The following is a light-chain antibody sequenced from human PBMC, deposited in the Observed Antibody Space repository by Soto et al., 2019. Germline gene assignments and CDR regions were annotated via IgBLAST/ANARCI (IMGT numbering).Light chain of an antibody. CDR3: QQYNSYSPPT. Sequence: DIQMTQSPSTLSASVGDRVTITCRASQRISSWLAWYQHKPWKAPMLLIYAASSLESGVPSRFSGSGSGTEFTLTISSLQPDDFATYYCQQYNSYSPPTFGQGTKLEIK. J-gene: IGKJ2*01. CDR1: QRISSW. V-gene: IGKV1-5*01. CDR2: AAS.